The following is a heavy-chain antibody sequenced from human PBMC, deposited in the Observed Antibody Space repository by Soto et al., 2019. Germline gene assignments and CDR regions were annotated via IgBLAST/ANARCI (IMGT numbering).Heavy chain of an antibody. J-gene: IGHJ4*02. CDR3: ARVEGYATFDY. CDR1: GGSISSGGYS. D-gene: IGHD1-1*01. CDR2: IYHSGST. V-gene: IGHV4-30-2*01. Sequence: PSETLSLTCAVSGGSISSGGYSWSWIRQPPGKGLEWIGYIYHSGSTYYNPSLKSRVTISVDRSKNQFSLKLSSVTAADTAVYYCARVEGYATFDYWGQGTLVTVSS.